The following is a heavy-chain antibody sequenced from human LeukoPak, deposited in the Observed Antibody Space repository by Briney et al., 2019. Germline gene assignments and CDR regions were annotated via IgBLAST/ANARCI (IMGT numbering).Heavy chain of an antibody. CDR1: GFTFSSYW. D-gene: IGHD1-20*01. J-gene: IGHJ4*02. V-gene: IGHV3-7*03. CDR2: IKQDGSEK. CDR3: ARDEGVLTGTTGDY. Sequence: PGGSLRLSCAASGFTFSSYWMSWVRQAPGRGLEWVANIKQDGSEKYYVDSVKGRFTISRDNAKNSLYLQMNSLRAEDTAVYYCARDEGVLTGTTGDYWGQGTLVTVSS.